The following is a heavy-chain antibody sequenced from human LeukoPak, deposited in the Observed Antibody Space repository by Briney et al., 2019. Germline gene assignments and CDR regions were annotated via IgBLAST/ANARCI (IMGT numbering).Heavy chain of an antibody. J-gene: IGHJ4*02. CDR1: GFTFSSYG. D-gene: IGHD6-13*01. Sequence: GRSLRLFCAASGFTFSSYGMHWVRQAPGEGLEWVAVISYDGSNKYYADSVKGRFTISRDNSKNTLYLQMNSLRAEDTAVYYCAKDRRIAAAGYYFDYWGQGTLVTVSS. CDR2: ISYDGSNK. V-gene: IGHV3-30*18. CDR3: AKDRRIAAAGYYFDY.